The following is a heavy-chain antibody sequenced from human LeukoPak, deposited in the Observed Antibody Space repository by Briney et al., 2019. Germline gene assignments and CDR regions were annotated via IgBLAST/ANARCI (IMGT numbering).Heavy chain of an antibody. CDR3: ARERPRSGSDY. Sequence: ASVKVSCKASGYTFNNYYITWVRQAPGQGLEWMGWISAYNGNTNYAQKLQGRVTMTTDTSTSTAYMELRSLRSDDTAVYYCARERPRSGSDYWGQGTLVTVSS. J-gene: IGHJ4*02. CDR2: ISAYNGNT. V-gene: IGHV1-18*01. CDR1: GYTFNNYY.